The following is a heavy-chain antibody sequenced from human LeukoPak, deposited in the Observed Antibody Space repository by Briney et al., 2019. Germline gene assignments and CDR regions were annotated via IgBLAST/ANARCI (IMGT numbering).Heavy chain of an antibody. CDR1: GGAISSYH. J-gene: IGHJ4*02. CDR2: IYTSGST. Sequence: SETLSLTCTVSGGAISSYHWSWIRQPAGKGLEWIGRIYTSGSTNYSPPLKSRVTMSVDTSKNQFSLKLSSVTAADTAIYYCARVAAALDYWGQGTLVTVSS. V-gene: IGHV4-4*07. D-gene: IGHD6-13*01. CDR3: ARVAAALDY.